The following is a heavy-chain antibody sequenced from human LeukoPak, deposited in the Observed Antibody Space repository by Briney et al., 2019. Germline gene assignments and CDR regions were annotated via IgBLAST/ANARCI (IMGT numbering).Heavy chain of an antibody. D-gene: IGHD5-18*01. CDR3: ARGIQLWYTDY. Sequence: AGGSLRLSCAASGFTFSNYAMSWVRQAPGKGLEWVSSVSSRSTYIYYADSVKGRFTISRDNVKNSMYLQMNSLRAEDTAVYYCARGIQLWYTDYWGQGTLVTVSS. CDR1: GFTFSNYA. CDR2: VSSRSTYI. J-gene: IGHJ4*02. V-gene: IGHV3-21*01.